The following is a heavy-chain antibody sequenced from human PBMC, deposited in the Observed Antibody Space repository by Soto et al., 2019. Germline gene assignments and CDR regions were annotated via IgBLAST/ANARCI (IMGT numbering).Heavy chain of an antibody. CDR2: ISAYNGNT. J-gene: IGHJ6*02. V-gene: IGHV1-18*01. CDR3: ARRGSGYYYYYGMDV. CDR1: GYTFTSYG. D-gene: IGHD6-19*01. Sequence: ASVKVSCKASGYTFTSYGISWVRQAPGQGLEWMGRISAYNGNTNYAQKFQGRVTMTRDTSTSTVYMELSSLRSEDTAVYYCARRGSGYYYYYGMDVWGQGTTVTVSS.